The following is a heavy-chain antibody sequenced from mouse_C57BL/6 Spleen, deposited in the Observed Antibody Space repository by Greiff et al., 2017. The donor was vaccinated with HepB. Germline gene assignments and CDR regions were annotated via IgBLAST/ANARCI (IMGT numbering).Heavy chain of an antibody. V-gene: IGHV5-9-1*02. D-gene: IGHD4-1*01. CDR3: TRVLGRDYAMDY. CDR2: ISSGGDYI. J-gene: IGHJ4*01. CDR1: GFTFSSYA. Sequence: EVQLVESGAGLVKPGGSLKLSCAASGFTFSSYAMSWVRQTPEKRLEWVAYISSGGDYIYYADTVKGRFTISRDNARNTLYLQMSSLKSEDTAMYDCTRVLGRDYAMDYWGQGTSVTVSS.